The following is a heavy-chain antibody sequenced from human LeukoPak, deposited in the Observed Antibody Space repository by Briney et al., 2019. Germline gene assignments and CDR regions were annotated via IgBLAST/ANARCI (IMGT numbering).Heavy chain of an antibody. CDR2: IKQDGSEK. CDR3: ARSGSGYFDY. CDR1: GITLSVYW. Sequence: GGSLRLSCAASGITLSVYWMSWVRQAPGKGLEWVANIKQDGSEKYYRDSVQGRFTISRDNAKNSLYLQMNSLRAEDTAVYYCARSGSGYFDYWGQGSLVTVSA. V-gene: IGHV3-7*01. J-gene: IGHJ4*02.